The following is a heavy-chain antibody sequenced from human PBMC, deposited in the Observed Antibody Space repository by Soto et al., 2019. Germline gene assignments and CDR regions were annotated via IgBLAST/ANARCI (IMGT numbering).Heavy chain of an antibody. Sequence: PSETLSLTCTVSGGSISSYYWSWIRQPPGKGLEWIGYIYYSGSTNYNPSLKSRVTISVDTSKNQFSLKLSSVTAADTAVYYCARGGAGYSYGYSCDYWGQGTLVTVSS. CDR3: ARGGAGYSYGYSCDY. CDR1: GGSISSYY. D-gene: IGHD5-18*01. V-gene: IGHV4-59*12. J-gene: IGHJ4*02. CDR2: IYYSGST.